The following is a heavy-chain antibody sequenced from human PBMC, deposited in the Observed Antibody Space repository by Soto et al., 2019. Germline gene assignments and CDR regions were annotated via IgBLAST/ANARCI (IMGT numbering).Heavy chain of an antibody. J-gene: IGHJ6*03. CDR2: ISYDGSNK. CDR3: AEFVEGSGSRPLDYYYYMDV. V-gene: IGHV3-30*03. Sequence: GGSLRLSCAASGFTFSSYGMHWVRQAPGKGLEWVAVISYDGSNKYYADSVKGRFTISRDNSKNTLYLQMNSLRAEDTAVYYCAEFVEGSGSRPLDYYYYMDVWGKGTTVTVSS. D-gene: IGHD3-10*01. CDR1: GFTFSSYG.